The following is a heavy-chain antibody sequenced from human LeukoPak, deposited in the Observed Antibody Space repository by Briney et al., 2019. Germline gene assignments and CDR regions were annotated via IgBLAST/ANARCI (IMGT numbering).Heavy chain of an antibody. Sequence: PGGSLRLSCAASGFTVSSNYMSWVRQAPGKGLEWVSVIYSGGSTYYADSVKGRFTISRDNSKNTLYLQMNSLRAEDTAVYYCARVIHWNDGTSGDYWGQGTLVTVSS. CDR2: IYSGGST. V-gene: IGHV3-53*01. CDR3: ARVIHWNDGTSGDY. CDR1: GFTVSSNY. D-gene: IGHD1-1*01. J-gene: IGHJ4*02.